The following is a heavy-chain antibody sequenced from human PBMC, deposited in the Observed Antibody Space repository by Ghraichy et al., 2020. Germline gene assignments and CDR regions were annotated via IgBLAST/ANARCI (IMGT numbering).Heavy chain of an antibody. V-gene: IGHV3-30*03. J-gene: IGHJ4*02. D-gene: IGHD3-10*01. CDR2: ISYDGSNK. Sequence: GGSLRLSCAASGFTFSSYGIHWVRQAPGKGLEWVAVISYDGSNKYYADSVKGRFTISRDNSKNTLYLQMNSLRAEDTAVYYCARARYGFGEFPGSDYWGQGTLVTVSS. CDR1: GFTFSSYG. CDR3: ARARYGFGEFPGSDY.